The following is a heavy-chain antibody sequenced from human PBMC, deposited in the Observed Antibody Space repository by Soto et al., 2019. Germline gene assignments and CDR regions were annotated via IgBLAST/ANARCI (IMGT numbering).Heavy chain of an antibody. D-gene: IGHD2-8*01. V-gene: IGHV1-24*01. CDR2: FDPEDGET. CDR3: ATAYPRYCTNSVCYTGAFDI. CDR1: GYSLTELS. J-gene: IGHJ3*02. Sequence: ASVKVSCKVSGYSLTELSMHWVRQAPGKGLEWMGGFDPEDGETIYAQKFQGRVTMTEDTSTDTAYMELSSLRSEDTAVYYCATAYPRYCTNSVCYTGAFDIWGQGTMVTVS.